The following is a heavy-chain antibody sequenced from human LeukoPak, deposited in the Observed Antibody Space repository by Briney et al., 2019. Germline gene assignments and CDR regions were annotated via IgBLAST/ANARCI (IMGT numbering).Heavy chain of an antibody. V-gene: IGHV4-30-4*07. J-gene: IGHJ6*03. D-gene: IGHD3-22*01. CDR3: TRGSIAYYYMDV. Sequence: PSQTLSLTCAVSGDSISSGGYSWNWIRQPPGKGLEWIGFIYYSGSTYYNPSLKSRVTISVDTSKNQFSLKLSSVTAADTAVYYCTRGSIAYYYMDVWGKGTTVTISS. CDR2: IYYSGST. CDR1: GDSISSGGYS.